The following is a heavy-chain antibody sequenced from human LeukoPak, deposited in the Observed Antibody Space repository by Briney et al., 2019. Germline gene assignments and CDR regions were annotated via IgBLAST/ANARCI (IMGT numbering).Heavy chain of an antibody. CDR1: GFTFGDYA. Sequence: GGSLRLSCTASGFTFGDYAMSWVRQAPGKGLEWVSATSSSDDGKYYADSVRGRFTISRDNSRNTMYLQMNSLRAEDAAVYYCAKAPVTSCRGAFCYPFDSWGQGTLVTVSS. D-gene: IGHD2-15*01. CDR2: TSSSDDGK. V-gene: IGHV3-23*01. CDR3: AKAPVTSCRGAFCYPFDS. J-gene: IGHJ4*02.